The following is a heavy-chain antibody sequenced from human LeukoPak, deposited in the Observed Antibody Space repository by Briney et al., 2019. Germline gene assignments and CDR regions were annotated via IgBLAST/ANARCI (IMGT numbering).Heavy chain of an antibody. V-gene: IGHV1-69*02. CDR3: AKYYYDSSGYGCVWWYFDL. D-gene: IGHD3-22*01. J-gene: IGHJ2*01. Sequence: SVKVSCKASGGTFSSYTISWVRQAPGQGLEWMGRIIPILGIANYAQKFQGRVTITADKSTSTAYMELSSLRSEDTAVYYCAKYYYDSSGYGCVWWYFDLWGRGTLVTVSS. CDR2: IIPILGIA. CDR1: GGTFSSYT.